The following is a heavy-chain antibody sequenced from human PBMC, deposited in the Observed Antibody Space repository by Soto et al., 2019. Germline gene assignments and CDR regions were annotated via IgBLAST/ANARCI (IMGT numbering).Heavy chain of an antibody. V-gene: IGHV4-4*02. CDR1: GGSISSSNW. D-gene: IGHD5-18*01. CDR3: ARTPWDGYTAYYFDY. J-gene: IGHJ4*02. CDR2: IYHSGST. Sequence: SETLSLTCAVSGGSISSSNWWSWVRQPPGKGLEWIGEIYHSGSTNYNPSLKSRVTISVDKSKNQFSLKLSSVTAADTAVYSCARTPWDGYTAYYFDYWRQGTLVT.